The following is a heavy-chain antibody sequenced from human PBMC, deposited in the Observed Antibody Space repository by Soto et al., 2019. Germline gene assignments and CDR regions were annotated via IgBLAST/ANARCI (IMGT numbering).Heavy chain of an antibody. Sequence: SETLSLTCTVSGGSISSYYLSWIRQPPGKGLEWIGYIYYSGSTNYNPSLKSRVTISVDTSKNQFSLKLSSVTADDTAVYYCASQTTPSEIYYYWGHGTLVTVSS. J-gene: IGHJ4*01. D-gene: IGHD2-15*01. CDR2: IYYSGST. CDR3: ASQTTPSEIYYY. CDR1: GGSISSYY. V-gene: IGHV4-59*08.